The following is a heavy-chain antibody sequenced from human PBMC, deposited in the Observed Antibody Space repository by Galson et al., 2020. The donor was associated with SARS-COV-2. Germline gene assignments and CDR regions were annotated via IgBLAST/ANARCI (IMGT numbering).Heavy chain of an antibody. V-gene: IGHV4-30-4*01. CDR2: IYYSGST. CDR3: ARVGTGKYYGSGRPRPGWFDP. Sequence: SETLSLTCTVSGGSISSGDYYWSWIRQPPGKGLEWIGYIYYSGSTYYNPSLKSRVTISVDTSKNQFSLKLSSVTAADTAVYYCARVGTGKYYGSGRPRPGWFDPWGQGTLVTVSS. CDR1: GGSISSGDYY. J-gene: IGHJ5*02. D-gene: IGHD3-10*01.